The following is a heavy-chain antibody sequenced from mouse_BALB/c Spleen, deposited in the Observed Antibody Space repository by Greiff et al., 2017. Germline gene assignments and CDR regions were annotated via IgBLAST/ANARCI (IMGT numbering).Heavy chain of an antibody. Sequence: EVKLQESGPGLVKPSQSLSLTCTVTGYSITSDYAWNWIRQFPGNKLEWMGYISYSGSTSYNPSLKSRISITRDTSKNQFFLQLNSVTTEDTATYYCARDGYYGVWGAGTTVTVSS. CDR2: ISYSGST. V-gene: IGHV3-2*02. D-gene: IGHD2-3*01. J-gene: IGHJ1*01. CDR1: GYSITSDYA. CDR3: ARDGYYGV.